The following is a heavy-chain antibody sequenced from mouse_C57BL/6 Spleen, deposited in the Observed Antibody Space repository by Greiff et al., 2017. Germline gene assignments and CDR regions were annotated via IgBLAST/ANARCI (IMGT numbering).Heavy chain of an antibody. J-gene: IGHJ4*01. CDR3: ARHIWPYAMDY. Sequence: EVKLVESGGGLVQPGGSLKLSCAASGFTFSDYYMYWVRQTPEKRLEWVAYISNGGGSTNYPDTVKGRFTISRDNAKNTLYLQMSRLKSEDTAMYYCARHIWPYAMDYWGQGTSVTVSS. CDR2: ISNGGGST. CDR1: GFTFSDYY. D-gene: IGHD1-1*02. V-gene: IGHV5-12*01.